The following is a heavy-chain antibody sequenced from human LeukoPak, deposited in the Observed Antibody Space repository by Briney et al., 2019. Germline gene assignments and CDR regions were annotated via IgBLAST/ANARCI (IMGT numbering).Heavy chain of an antibody. V-gene: IGHV3-23*01. CDR2: ISSSGGST. Sequence: GGSLRLSCAASGFTFSSYGMSWVRQAPGKGLEWVSSISSSGGSTYYADSVKGRCTISRDNSKNTLYLEMNSLRAEDTAVYYCATDPTVAGTSEYFQHWGQGTLVTVPS. D-gene: IGHD6-19*01. J-gene: IGHJ1*01. CDR3: ATDPTVAGTSEYFQH. CDR1: GFTFSSYG.